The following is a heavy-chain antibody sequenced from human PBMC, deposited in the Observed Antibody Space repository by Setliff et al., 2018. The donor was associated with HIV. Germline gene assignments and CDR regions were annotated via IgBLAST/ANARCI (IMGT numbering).Heavy chain of an antibody. CDR2: ISWNSGSI. Sequence: LRLSCAASGFTFDDYAMHWVRQAPGKGLEWVSGISWNSGSIGYADSVKGRFTISRDNAKNSLYLQMNSLRAEDTALYYCAKGGYYYDSSGSDYWGQGTLVPVSS. CDR3: AKGGYYYDSSGSDY. J-gene: IGHJ4*02. D-gene: IGHD3-22*01. V-gene: IGHV3-9*01. CDR1: GFTFDDYA.